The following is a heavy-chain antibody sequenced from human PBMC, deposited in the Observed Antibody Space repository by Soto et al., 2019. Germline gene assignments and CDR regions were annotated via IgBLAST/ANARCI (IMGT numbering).Heavy chain of an antibody. CDR1: GGSISSYY. V-gene: IGHV4-59*01. D-gene: IGHD6-6*01. CDR2: IYYSGST. Sequence: HVQLQESGPGLVKPSETLSLTCTVSGGSISSYYWSWIRQPPGKGLEWIGYIYYSGSTNYNPSLKSRVTISVDTSKNQFALKLSSVTAADTAVYYCARDSAPYSSSPNDAFDIWGQGTMVTVSS. CDR3: ARDSAPYSSSPNDAFDI. J-gene: IGHJ3*02.